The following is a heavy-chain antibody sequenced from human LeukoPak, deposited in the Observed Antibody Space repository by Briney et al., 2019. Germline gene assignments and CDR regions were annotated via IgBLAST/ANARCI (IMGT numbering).Heavy chain of an antibody. V-gene: IGHV1-2*02. J-gene: IGHJ4*02. D-gene: IGHD5-12*01. CDR3: ARVQDIVATCFDY. CDR1: GYTFTRYY. CDR2: INPNSGGT. Sequence: ASVKVSCKASGYTFTRYYMHWVRQAPGQGLEWMGWINPNSGGTNYAQKFQGRVTMTRDTSISTAYMELSRLRSDDTAVYYCARVQDIVATCFDYGGQGTLVTVSS.